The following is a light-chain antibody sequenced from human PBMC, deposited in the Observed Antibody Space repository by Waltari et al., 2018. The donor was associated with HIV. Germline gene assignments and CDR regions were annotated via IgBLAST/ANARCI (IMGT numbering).Light chain of an antibody. CDR3: SSFTSGTTWV. J-gene: IGLJ3*02. CDR1: SSYIGGYDH. CDR2: DVS. V-gene: IGLV2-14*03. Sequence: QSALTQPASVSGSPGQSITISCTGTSSYIGGYDHVCWYQQHPGRAPKLKIYDVSNRPSGVSDRFSGSKSGNTASLTISGLQTEDEADYYCSSFTSGTTWVFGGGTKVTVL.